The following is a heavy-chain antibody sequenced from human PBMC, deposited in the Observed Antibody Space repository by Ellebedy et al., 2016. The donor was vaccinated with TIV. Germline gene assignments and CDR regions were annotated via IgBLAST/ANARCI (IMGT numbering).Heavy chain of an antibody. Sequence: AASVKVSCKASGYTFTTYVMNWVRQAPGQRLEWMGWINAGNGNTKYSQKFQGRVTITRDTSASTAFMELGSLRSEDTAVYYCARDTADYWGQGTLVTVSS. CDR1: GYTFTTYV. CDR2: INAGNGNT. D-gene: IGHD4-17*01. V-gene: IGHV1-3*01. CDR3: ARDTADY. J-gene: IGHJ4*02.